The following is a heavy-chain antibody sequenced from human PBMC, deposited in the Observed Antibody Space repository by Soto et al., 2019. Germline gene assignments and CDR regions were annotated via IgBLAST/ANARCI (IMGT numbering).Heavy chain of an antibody. V-gene: IGHV4-59*08. D-gene: IGHD6-13*01. CDR3: ARNGAAARYYYYYYMDV. CDR2: IYYSGST. Sequence: QVQLQESGPGLVKPSETLSLTCTVSGGSISSYYWSWIRQPPGQGLQWIGYIYYSGSTNYNPSLKSRVTISVDTSKNQFSLKLSSVNAADSAVHYCARNGAAARYYYYYYMDVWGKGTTVTVS. J-gene: IGHJ6*03. CDR1: GGSISSYY.